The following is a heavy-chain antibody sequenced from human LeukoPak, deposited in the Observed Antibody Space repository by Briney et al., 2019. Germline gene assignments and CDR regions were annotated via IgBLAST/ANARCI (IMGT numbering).Heavy chain of an antibody. CDR1: GFTFSSYW. CDR3: AKDRRIAAMYYFDY. CDR2: INSDGSST. D-gene: IGHD6-25*01. J-gene: IGHJ4*02. V-gene: IGHV3-74*01. Sequence: PGGSLRLSCAASGFTFSSYWMHWVRHAPGKGLVWVSRINSDGSSTSYADSVKGRFTISRDDAKNTLYLQMNSLRAEDTAVYYCAKDRRIAAMYYFDYWGQGTLVTVSS.